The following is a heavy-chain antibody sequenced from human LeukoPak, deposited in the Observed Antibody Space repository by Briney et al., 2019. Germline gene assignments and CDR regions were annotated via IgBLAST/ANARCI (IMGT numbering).Heavy chain of an antibody. J-gene: IGHJ4*02. Sequence: GESLKISCKGSGYSFTNYWIAWVRQMPGKGLEWTGIIYLSDSDTRYSPSFQGQVTISADKSISTASLQWSSLKASDTAIYYCARSAGSGWDEGFDYWGQGTLVTVSS. D-gene: IGHD6-19*01. CDR2: IYLSDSDT. CDR3: ARSAGSGWDEGFDY. CDR1: GYSFTNYW. V-gene: IGHV5-51*01.